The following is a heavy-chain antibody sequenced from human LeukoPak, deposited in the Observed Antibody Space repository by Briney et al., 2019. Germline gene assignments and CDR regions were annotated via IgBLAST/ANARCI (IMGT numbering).Heavy chain of an antibody. Sequence: GGSLRLSCAASGFTFSSYGMHWVRQAPGKGLEWVAVIWYDGSNKYYADSVKGRFTISRDNCKNTLYLQMNSLRAEDTAVYYCASAVSSGWSYFDYWGQGTLVTVSS. CDR3: ASAVSSGWSYFDY. CDR1: GFTFSSYG. CDR2: IWYDGSNK. V-gene: IGHV3-33*01. J-gene: IGHJ4*02. D-gene: IGHD6-19*01.